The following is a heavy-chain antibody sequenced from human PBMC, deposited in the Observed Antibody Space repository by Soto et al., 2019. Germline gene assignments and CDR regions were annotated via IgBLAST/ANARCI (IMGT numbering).Heavy chain of an antibody. CDR1: GYTFTGYY. J-gene: IGHJ3*02. Sequence: ASVKVSCKASGYTFTGYYMHWVRQAPGQGLEWMGWINPNSGGTNYAQKFQGWVTMTRDTSISTAYMELSRLRSDDTAVYYCARDHHRETNLGAFDIWGQGTMVTVSS. D-gene: IGHD3-16*01. CDR2: INPNSGGT. V-gene: IGHV1-2*04. CDR3: ARDHHRETNLGAFDI.